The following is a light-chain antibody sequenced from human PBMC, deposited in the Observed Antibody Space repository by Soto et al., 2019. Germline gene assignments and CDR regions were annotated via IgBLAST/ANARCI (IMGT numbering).Light chain of an antibody. J-gene: IGLJ1*01. CDR2: EAT. CDR1: GSDVGGYDY. V-gene: IGLV2-14*01. CDR3: SSYTSSSTYV. Sequence: QSVLTQPASVSGSPGQSITISCTGTGSDVGGYDYVSWYQHHPGKAPKVMIYEATNRPSGVSNRFSGSKSGNTASLTISGLLAEDEADYYCSSYTSSSTYVFGTGTKVTAL.